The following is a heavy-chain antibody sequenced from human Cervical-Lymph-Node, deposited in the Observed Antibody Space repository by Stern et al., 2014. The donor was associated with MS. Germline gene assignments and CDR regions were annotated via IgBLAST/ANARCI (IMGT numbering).Heavy chain of an antibody. J-gene: IGHJ4*02. CDR1: GFTFSSYG. V-gene: IGHV3-30*18. Sequence: QVQLVESGAGVVQPGRSLRLSCAASGFTFSSYGMHWVRQAPGKGLEWVAVRSYDGSNKYYADAVKGRFTISRDNSKNTLYLQMNSLRAEDTAVYYCAXXXXXWGQGTLVTVSS. CDR3: AXXXXX. CDR2: RSYDGSNK.